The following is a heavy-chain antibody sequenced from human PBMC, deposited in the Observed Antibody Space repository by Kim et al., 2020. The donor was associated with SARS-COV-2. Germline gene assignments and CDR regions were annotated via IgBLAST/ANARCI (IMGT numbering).Heavy chain of an antibody. V-gene: IGHV1-69*13. CDR3: ARDRAVQWLVGYYFDY. CDR2: IIPIFGTA. CDR1: GGTFSSYA. J-gene: IGHJ4*02. Sequence: SVKVSCKASGGTFSSYAISWVRQAPGQGLEWMGGIIPIFGTANYAQKFQGRVTITADESTSTAYMELSSLRSEDTAVYYCARDRAVQWLVGYYFDYWGQGTLVTVSS. D-gene: IGHD6-19*01.